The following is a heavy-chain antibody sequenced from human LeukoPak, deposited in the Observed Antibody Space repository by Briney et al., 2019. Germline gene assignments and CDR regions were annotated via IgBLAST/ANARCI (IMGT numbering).Heavy chain of an antibody. CDR3: ARRGSSSSWAHFDY. D-gene: IGHD6-13*01. CDR2: ISYDGSNK. J-gene: IGHJ4*02. Sequence: GRSLRLSCAASGFTFSSYAMHWVRQAPGKGLEWVAVISYDGSNKYYADSVKGRFTISRDNAKNSLYLQMNSLGADDTAVYYCARRGSSSSWAHFDYWGQGTLVTVSS. V-gene: IGHV3-30-3*01. CDR1: GFTFSSYA.